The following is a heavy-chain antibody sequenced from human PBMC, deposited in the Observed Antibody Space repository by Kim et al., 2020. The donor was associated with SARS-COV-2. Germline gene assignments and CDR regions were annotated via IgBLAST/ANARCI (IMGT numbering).Heavy chain of an antibody. CDR1: GFSFSSYA. D-gene: IGHD3-22*01. CDR3: AKMYYELYGMDV. Sequence: GGSLRLSCAASGFSFSSYAMNWVRQAPGKGLEWVSGIRNDFTTYYADSVKGRFTISRDNSKNTLYLQMNSLRAEDTAVYYCAKMYYELYGMDVWGQGTTVTVSS. V-gene: IGHV3-23*01. CDR2: IRNDFTT. J-gene: IGHJ6*02.